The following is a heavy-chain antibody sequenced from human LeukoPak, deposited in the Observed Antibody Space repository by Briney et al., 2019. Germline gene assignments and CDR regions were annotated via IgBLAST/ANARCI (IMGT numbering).Heavy chain of an antibody. V-gene: IGHV1-18*01. CDR1: GYTFTNYG. D-gene: IGHD2-2*01. CDR3: ARWGLVAPGTYYYYYMDV. J-gene: IGHJ6*03. CDR2: INAYNGDT. Sequence: GASVKVSCKASGYTFTNYGVSWVRQAPGQGLEWMGWINAYNGDTHYAQNLQGRLTMTTDTPTSMAFMELRSLRPDDTAVYFCARWGLVAPGTYYYYYMDVWGRGTTVAVSS.